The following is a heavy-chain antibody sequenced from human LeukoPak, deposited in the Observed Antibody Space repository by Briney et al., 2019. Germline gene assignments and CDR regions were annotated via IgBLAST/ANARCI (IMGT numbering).Heavy chain of an antibody. V-gene: IGHV3-23*01. CDR3: AKVQSSVWVQTFDY. Sequence: GGSLRLSCAASGFTFSYYAMSWVRQAPGKGLEWVSGISGSGDSTYYADSVKGRFAIFRDNSKNALYLQMNSLRVEDTAVYYCAKVQSSVWVQTFDYWGQGTRVTVSS. CDR1: GFTFSYYA. J-gene: IGHJ4*02. D-gene: IGHD5-18*01. CDR2: ISGSGDST.